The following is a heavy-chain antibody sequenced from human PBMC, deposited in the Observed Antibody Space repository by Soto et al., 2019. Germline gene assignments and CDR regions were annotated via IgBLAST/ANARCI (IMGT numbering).Heavy chain of an antibody. CDR1: GGSISSYY. V-gene: IGHV4-59*01. D-gene: IGHD3-10*01. CDR3: ARGGTLGYYGSGSYFYRHYYYYGMDV. CDR2: IYYSGST. J-gene: IGHJ6*04. Sequence: SETLSLTCTVSGGSISSYYWSWIRQPPGKGLEWIGYIYYSGSTNYNPSLKSRVTISVDTSKNQFSLKLSSVTAADTAVYYCARGGTLGYYGSGSYFYRHYYYYGMDVWGEGTPVTVYS.